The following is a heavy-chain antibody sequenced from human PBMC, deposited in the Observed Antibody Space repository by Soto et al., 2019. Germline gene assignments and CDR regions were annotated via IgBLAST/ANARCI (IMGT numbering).Heavy chain of an antibody. CDR3: ARDRDPNCGPTICYLDAFDT. CDR1: GFTFSNYE. Sequence: GGSLRLSCAASGFTFSNYEMNWVRQAPGKGLEWVSFISSSDGDIHYADSVKGRFIISRDNAKNSLYLEMNSLRAEDTAIYYCARDRDPNCGPTICYLDAFDTWGQGTMVTVSS. D-gene: IGHD2-2*01. J-gene: IGHJ3*02. CDR2: ISSSDGDI. V-gene: IGHV3-48*03.